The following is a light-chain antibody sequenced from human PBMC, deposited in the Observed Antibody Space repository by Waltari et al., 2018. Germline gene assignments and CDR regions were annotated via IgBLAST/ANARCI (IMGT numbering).Light chain of an antibody. J-gene: IGKJ5*01. CDR2: DAS. CDR3: QQYYDYPIN. CDR1: QNLNPF. Sequence: DIQMTQSPSTVSASLGDRVTITCRASQNLNPFLSWSQQKPGAVPNLLIYDASTLERGVPSRFSGSGSGTHFTLTISGLQPDDFATYYCQQYYDYPINFGQGTRL. V-gene: IGKV1-5*01.